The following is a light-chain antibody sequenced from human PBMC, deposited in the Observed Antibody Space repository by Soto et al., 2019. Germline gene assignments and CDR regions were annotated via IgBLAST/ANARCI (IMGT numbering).Light chain of an antibody. CDR3: QQADSFPLA. CDR1: EGISSW. J-gene: IGKJ4*01. Sequence: DIQITQSPSSVSASVGDRVTISCRASEGISSWLAWYQQKPGEAPKLLIYAASSLLSGVPSRFSGSGSGTDFTLTISSLQPEDFGTYYWQQADSFPLAFGGGTKVELK. CDR2: AAS. V-gene: IGKV1-12*01.